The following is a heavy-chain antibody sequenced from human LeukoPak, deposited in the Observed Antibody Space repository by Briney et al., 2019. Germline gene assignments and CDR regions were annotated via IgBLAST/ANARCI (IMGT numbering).Heavy chain of an antibody. CDR1: GFTFSNYA. D-gene: IGHD1-1*01. CDR2: IYGGVNT. V-gene: IGHV3-66*01. Sequence: GGSLRPSCAASGFTFSNYAMSWVRQAPGKGLEWVSVIYGGVNTVYADSVQGRFTISRDNSKNTLYLQMSSLRAEDTAVYYCAKSPKTGFLFDYWGKGTLVTVSS. CDR3: AKSPKTGFLFDY. J-gene: IGHJ4*02.